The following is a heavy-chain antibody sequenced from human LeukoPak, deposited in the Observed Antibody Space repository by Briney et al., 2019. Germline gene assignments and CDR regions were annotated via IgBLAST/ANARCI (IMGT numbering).Heavy chain of an antibody. J-gene: IGHJ3*02. CDR3: AREGGCSTTSCYYLDAFDI. D-gene: IGHD2-2*01. CDR2: ISSSGSAI. Sequence: GSLRLSCAASGFTFRSYEMTWVRQAPGKGLEWVSYISSSGSAIHYTDSVKGRFTISRDNAKNSLYLQMNSLKAEDTAVYYCAREGGCSTTSCYYLDAFDIWGQGTMVTVSS. CDR1: GFTFRSYE. V-gene: IGHV3-48*03.